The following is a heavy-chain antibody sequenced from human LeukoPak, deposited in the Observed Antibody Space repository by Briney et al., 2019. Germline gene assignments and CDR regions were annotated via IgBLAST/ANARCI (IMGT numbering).Heavy chain of an antibody. Sequence: GRSLRLSCAASGLTFSNYGMHWVRQAPGKGLEWVSAISGSGGSTYYADSVKGRFTISRDNSKNTLYLQMNSLRAEDTAVYYCAKSIVVVVAVYYFDYWGQGTLVTVSS. V-gene: IGHV3-23*01. CDR1: GLTFSNYG. J-gene: IGHJ4*02. CDR3: AKSIVVVVAVYYFDY. CDR2: ISGSGGST. D-gene: IGHD2-15*01.